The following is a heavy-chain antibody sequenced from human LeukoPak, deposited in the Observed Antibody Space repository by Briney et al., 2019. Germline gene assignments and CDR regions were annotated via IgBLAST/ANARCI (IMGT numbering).Heavy chain of an antibody. D-gene: IGHD6-13*01. CDR3: ARDRYSSSWYYFDY. CDR1: GFTFSDYY. V-gene: IGHV3-11*06. CDR2: ISSSTSYI. J-gene: IGHJ4*02. Sequence: GGSLRLSCAASGFTFSDYYMSWIRQAPGKGLEWVSSISSSTSYIYYADSVKGRFTISRDNAKNSLYLQMNSLRAEDTAVYYCARDRYSSSWYYFDYWGQGTLVTVSS.